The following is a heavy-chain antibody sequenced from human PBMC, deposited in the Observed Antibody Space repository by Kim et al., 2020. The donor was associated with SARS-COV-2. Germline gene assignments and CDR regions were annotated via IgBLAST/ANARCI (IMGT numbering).Heavy chain of an antibody. J-gene: IGHJ2*01. V-gene: IGHV3-7*01. CDR1: GFTFSSYW. Sequence: GGSLRLSCAASGFTFSSYWMSWVRQAPGKGLEWVANIKQDGSEKYYVDSVKGRFTISRDNAKNSLYLQMNSLRAEDTAVYYCARTGLSVTWYFDLWGRGTLVTVSS. D-gene: IGHD3-10*01. CDR2: IKQDGSEK. CDR3: ARTGLSVTWYFDL.